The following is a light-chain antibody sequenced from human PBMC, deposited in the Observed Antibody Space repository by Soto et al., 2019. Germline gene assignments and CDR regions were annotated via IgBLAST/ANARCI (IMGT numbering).Light chain of an antibody. CDR3: QQYNNWPPYT. V-gene: IGKV3-15*01. J-gene: IGKJ2*01. CDR1: QRVSRN. CDR2: GAS. Sequence: EIVMTQSPATLSVSPGERATLSCRASQRVSRNLAWYQQKPGQAPRLLIYGASTRATGIPARFSGSGSETYFTLTISSLQSQDFAVYYCQQYNNWPPYTFGQGTKLEIK.